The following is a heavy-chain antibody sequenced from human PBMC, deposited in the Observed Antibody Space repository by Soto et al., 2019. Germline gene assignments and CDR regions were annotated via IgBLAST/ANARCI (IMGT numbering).Heavy chain of an antibody. CDR1: GYTFISYA. V-gene: IGHV1-3*01. Sequence: ASVKVSCIACGYTFISYAIHRVRQAPGQRLEWMGWINAGNGNTKYSQKFQGRVTITRDTSASTAYMELTSLRSEDTAVYYCARELQGLYYFDYWGQGTLVTVSS. CDR2: INAGNGNT. J-gene: IGHJ4*02. CDR3: ARELQGLYYFDY. D-gene: IGHD2-15*01.